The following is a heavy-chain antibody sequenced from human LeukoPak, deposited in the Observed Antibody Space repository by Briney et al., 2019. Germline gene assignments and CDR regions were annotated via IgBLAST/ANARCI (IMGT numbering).Heavy chain of an antibody. J-gene: IGHJ6*03. CDR1: GFTFDDYG. Sequence: PGGSLRLSCAASGFTFDDYGMHWVRHLPGKGREWVSGINWKSDSIAYAVCVRGRFTISRDNANNALYLQMNTLRADDTALYYCARARGETTSYYFYLDVWGRGTTVTVSS. D-gene: IGHD3-10*01. V-gene: IGHV3-9*01. CDR3: ARARGETTSYYFYLDV. CDR2: INWKSDSI.